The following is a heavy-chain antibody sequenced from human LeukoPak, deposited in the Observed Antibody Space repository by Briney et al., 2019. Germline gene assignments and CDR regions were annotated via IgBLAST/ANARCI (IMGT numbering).Heavy chain of an antibody. D-gene: IGHD4-17*01. V-gene: IGHV4-39*07. CDR2: IYYSGST. J-gene: IGHJ4*02. CDR1: GGSISSSSYY. CDR3: ARVRTTTVTRDFDY. Sequence: SETLSLTCTVSGGSISSSSYYWGWIRQPPGKGLEWIGSIYYSGSTYYNPSLKSRVTISVDTSKNQFSLKLSSVTAADTAVYYCARVRTTTVTRDFDYWGQGTLVTVSS.